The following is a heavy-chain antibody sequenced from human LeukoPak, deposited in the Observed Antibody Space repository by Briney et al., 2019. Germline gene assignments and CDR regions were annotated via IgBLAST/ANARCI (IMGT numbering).Heavy chain of an antibody. D-gene: IGHD3-22*01. CDR2: ISAYNGNT. V-gene: IGHV1-18*01. Sequence: ASVKVSCKASGYTFTSYGISWVRQAPGQGLEWMGWISAYNGNTNYAQKLQGRVTMTTDTSTSTAYMELRSLRSDDTAVYYCAREADRQNYYYYYYMDVWGKGTTVTVSS. CDR1: GYTFTSYG. J-gene: IGHJ6*03. CDR3: AREADRQNYYYYYYMDV.